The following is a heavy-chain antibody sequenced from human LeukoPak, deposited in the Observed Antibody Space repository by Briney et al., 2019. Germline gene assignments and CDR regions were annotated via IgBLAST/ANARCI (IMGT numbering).Heavy chain of an antibody. J-gene: IGHJ4*02. CDR2: ISGSGSDI. Sequence: PGGSLRLSCVVSGFSISDSYMTWIRQTPGKGLEWLAYISGSGSDIYFADSVKGRFTISRDNSKNTLYLQMNSLRAEDTAVYYCVPIDYYGSGSYRSGYWGQGTLVTVSS. CDR1: GFSISDSY. V-gene: IGHV3-11*04. D-gene: IGHD3-10*01. CDR3: VPIDYYGSGSYRSGY.